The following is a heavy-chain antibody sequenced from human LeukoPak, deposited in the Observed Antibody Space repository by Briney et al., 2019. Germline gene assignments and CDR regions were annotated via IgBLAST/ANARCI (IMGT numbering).Heavy chain of an antibody. CDR2: IYHSGST. CDR3: ARLRGKGYSSSWYWFDP. J-gene: IGHJ5*02. V-gene: IGHV4-38-2*02. D-gene: IGHD6-13*01. Sequence: SETLSLTCTVSAYSISSGYYWGWIRQPPGKGLEWIGSIYHSGSTYYNPSLKSRVTISVDTSKNQFSLKLSSVTAADTAVYYCARLRGKGYSSSWYWFDPWGQGTLVTVSS. CDR1: AYSISSGYY.